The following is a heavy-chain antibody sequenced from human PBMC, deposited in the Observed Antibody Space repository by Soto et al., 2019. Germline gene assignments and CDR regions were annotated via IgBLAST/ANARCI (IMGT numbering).Heavy chain of an antibody. V-gene: IGHV1-2*04. CDR1: GYTFTDYY. CDR3: ARGSPTTTPVDS. Sequence: QVQLVQSGADLKKPGASVKVSCKASGYTFTDYYMHWVRQAPGQGLEWMGWINPNNGGTSYAQKFEGWVTMTRDTSISTAYMEVRRLTSDDTAVYYCARGSPTTTPVDSWGQGTLVTVSS. J-gene: IGHJ4*02. CDR2: INPNNGGT. D-gene: IGHD1-1*01.